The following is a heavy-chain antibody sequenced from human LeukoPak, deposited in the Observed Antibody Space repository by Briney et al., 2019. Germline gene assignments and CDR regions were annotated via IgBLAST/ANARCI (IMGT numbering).Heavy chain of an antibody. CDR2: INPNSGGT. J-gene: IGHJ5*02. CDR3: ARARDVDYYGSGSSPFDP. CDR1: GGTFSSYA. Sequence: ASVKVSCKASGGTFSSYAISWVRQAPGQGLEWMGWINPNSGGTNYAQKFQGWVTMTRDTSISTAYMELSRLRSDDTAVYYCARARDVDYYGSGSSPFDPWGQGTLVTVSS. V-gene: IGHV1-2*04. D-gene: IGHD3-10*01.